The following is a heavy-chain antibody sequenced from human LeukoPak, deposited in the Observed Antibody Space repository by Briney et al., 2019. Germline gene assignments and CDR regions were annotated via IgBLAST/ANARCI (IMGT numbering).Heavy chain of an antibody. Sequence: SETPSLTCTVSGGSISSHYWNWIRPPPGKGLEWIGYIYYYGSTDSNPSLKSRVTISLDTSKNQFSLKLSSVTAADTAVYFCARGDPEYFDYWGQGTLVTVSS. CDR2: IYYYGST. CDR1: GGSISSHY. V-gene: IGHV4-59*11. J-gene: IGHJ4*02. D-gene: IGHD1-26*01. CDR3: ARGDPEYFDY.